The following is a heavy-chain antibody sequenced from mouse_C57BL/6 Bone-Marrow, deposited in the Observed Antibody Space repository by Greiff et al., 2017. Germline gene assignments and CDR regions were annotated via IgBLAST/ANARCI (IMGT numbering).Heavy chain of an antibody. CDR3: ARSTVVAHWYFDV. J-gene: IGHJ1*03. V-gene: IGHV1-61*01. CDR2: IYPSDSET. D-gene: IGHD1-1*01. Sequence: QVQLQQPGAEVVRPGSSVKLSCKASGYTFTSYWMDWVKQRPGQGLEWIGNIYPSDSETHYNQKFKDKATLTVDKSSSTAYMQLSSLTSEDSAVYYCARSTVVAHWYFDVWGTGTTVTVSS. CDR1: GYTFTSYW.